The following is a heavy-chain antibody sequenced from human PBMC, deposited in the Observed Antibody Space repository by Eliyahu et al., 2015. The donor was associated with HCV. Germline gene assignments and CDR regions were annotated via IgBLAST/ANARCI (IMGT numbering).Heavy chain of an antibody. Sequence: QVQLEQSGAEVKKPGSSVKVSCKASGGTFRTLSINWVRQAPGQGPEWRGGILPVFGSSNYAQKFQGRVSITADESTATAYLELNSLTSDDTAIFYCATVRASVTHRAEYFQHWGQGTLVTVS. V-gene: IGHV1-69*01. CDR3: ATVRASVTHRAEYFQH. CDR2: ILPVFGSS. J-gene: IGHJ1*01. CDR1: GGTFRTLS. D-gene: IGHD5/OR15-5a*01.